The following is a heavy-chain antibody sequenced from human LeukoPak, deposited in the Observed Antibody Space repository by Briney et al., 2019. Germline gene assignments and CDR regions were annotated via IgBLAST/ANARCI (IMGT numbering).Heavy chain of an antibody. CDR2: IRYDRSNK. Sequence: PEGSLRLSCAASGFTFNSYGMHWVRQAPGKGLEWVAFIRYDRSNKYYADSVKGRFTISRDNSKNTLYLQMNSLRAEDTAVYYCAKDLSSSFYFDYWGQGTLVTVSS. CDR1: GFTFNSYG. CDR3: AKDLSSSFYFDY. V-gene: IGHV3-30*02. J-gene: IGHJ4*02. D-gene: IGHD6-6*01.